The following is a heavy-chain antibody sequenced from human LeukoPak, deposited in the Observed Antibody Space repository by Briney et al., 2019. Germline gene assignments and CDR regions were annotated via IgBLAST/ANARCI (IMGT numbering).Heavy chain of an antibody. CDR2: ISGSGVTT. Sequence: PGGSLRLSCAASGFNVNSNYMNWVRQAPGKGLDWVSAISGSGVTTHYAGSVQGRFSISRDNSKNTLYLQMNSLRVEDTALYYCVKKVVVGATSPYSDFQDWGQGTLVTVSS. J-gene: IGHJ1*01. V-gene: IGHV3-23*01. D-gene: IGHD1-26*01. CDR3: VKKVVVGATSPYSDFQD. CDR1: GFNVNSNY.